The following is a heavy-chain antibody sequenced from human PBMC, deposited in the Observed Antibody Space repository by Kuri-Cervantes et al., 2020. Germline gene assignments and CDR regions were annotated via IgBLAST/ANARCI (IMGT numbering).Heavy chain of an antibody. J-gene: IGHJ3*02. D-gene: IGHD3-22*01. CDR1: GGSFDRSSYH. CDR3: ARLRGYRRRDPFDI. V-gene: IGHV4-39*01. CDR2: VYYTGNT. Sequence: SEPLTHPCTDSGGSFDRSSYHWGWIRQLPGKGLEWIASVYYTGNTYYNLSLRSRVATSVDTSKNQFSLKLSSVTATDTALYYCARLRGYRRRDPFDIWGRGIMVTVSS.